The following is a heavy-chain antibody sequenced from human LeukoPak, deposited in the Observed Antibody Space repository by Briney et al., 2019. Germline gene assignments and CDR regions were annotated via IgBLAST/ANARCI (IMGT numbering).Heavy chain of an antibody. CDR1: GYSFTSYW. CDR2: IYPGDSDT. V-gene: IGHV5-51*01. D-gene: IGHD3-10*01. Sequence: GESLKISCKGSGYSFTSYWIGWVRQMPGKGLEWMGIIYPGDSDTRYSPSFQGQVTISADKSISTAYLQWSSLKASDTAMYYCARGMVRGDYYYYYMDVWGKGTTVTISS. J-gene: IGHJ6*03. CDR3: ARGMVRGDYYYYYMDV.